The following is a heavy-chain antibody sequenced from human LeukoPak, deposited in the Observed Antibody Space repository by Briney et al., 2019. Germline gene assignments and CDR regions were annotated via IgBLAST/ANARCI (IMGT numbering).Heavy chain of an antibody. Sequence: PSETLSLTCTVSDGSISNYFWSWIRQPAGKALGWIGRIHTSGSTNYNPSLKSRVTISVDTSKNQFSLKLNSVTAADTAVYYCTRGSMGGSGSYYRDFYYGMDVWGQGTTATVSS. CDR1: DGSISNYF. J-gene: IGHJ6*02. CDR2: IHTSGST. V-gene: IGHV4-4*07. D-gene: IGHD3-10*01. CDR3: TRGSMGGSGSYYRDFYYGMDV.